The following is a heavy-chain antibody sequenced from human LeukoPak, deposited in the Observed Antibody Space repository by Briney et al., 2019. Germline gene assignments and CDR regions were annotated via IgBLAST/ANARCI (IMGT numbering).Heavy chain of an antibody. CDR2: IYTSGST. CDR1: GGSISSYY. V-gene: IGHV4-4*07. CDR3: AREGWQWLVHAFDI. Sequence: SETLSLTCIVSGGSISSYYWSWIRQPAGKGLEWIGRIYTSGSTNYNPSLKSRVTISVDTSKNQFSLKLSSVTAADTAMYYCAREGWQWLVHAFDIWGQGTMVTVSS. D-gene: IGHD6-19*01. J-gene: IGHJ3*02.